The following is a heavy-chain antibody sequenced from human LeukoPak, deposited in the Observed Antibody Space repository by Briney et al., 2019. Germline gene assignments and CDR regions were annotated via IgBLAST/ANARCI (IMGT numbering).Heavy chain of an antibody. J-gene: IGHJ3*01. CDR2: INPNSGDT. Sequence: ASVTVSCKASGYTFTGYYWYWVRQAPGQGLEWMGWINPNSGDTNYAQNFQGRVTMTRDTSINTAYMELSSLRSDDTAVYYCAILVDVPPFWGQGTMVTVSS. CDR1: GYTFTGYY. CDR3: AILVDVPPF. D-gene: IGHD1-26*01. V-gene: IGHV1-2*02.